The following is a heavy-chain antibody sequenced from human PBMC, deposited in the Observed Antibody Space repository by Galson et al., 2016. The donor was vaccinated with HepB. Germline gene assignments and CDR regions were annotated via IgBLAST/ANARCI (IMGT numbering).Heavy chain of an antibody. CDR1: GFTFSSYA. V-gene: IGHV3-30*04. D-gene: IGHD6-19*01. J-gene: IGHJ4*02. CDR2: ISYDGSNK. CDR3: ARDSSGWYGIFDY. Sequence: SLRLSCAASGFTFSSYAMYWVRQAPGKGLEWVAVISYDGSNKYYADSVKGRFTISRDNSKNTLYLQMNSLRAEDTAVYYCARDSSGWYGIFDYWGQGTLVTVSS.